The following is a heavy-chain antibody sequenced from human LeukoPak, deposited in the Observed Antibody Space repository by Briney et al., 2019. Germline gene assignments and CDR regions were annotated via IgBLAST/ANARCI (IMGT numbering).Heavy chain of an antibody. CDR2: ISGSGGST. V-gene: IGHV3-23*01. J-gene: IGHJ6*02. Sequence: GGSLRLSCAASGFTFSSYAMSWVRPAPGTGREWVSAISGSGGSTYYADYVKGRFTISRDNSKTKLHLHMNSLRAEDTAVYYCTKDSSITFGGVIVPYYYYYGMDVWGQGTTVTVSS. CDR1: GFTFSSYA. D-gene: IGHD3-16*02. CDR3: TKDSSITFGGVIVPYYYYYGMDV.